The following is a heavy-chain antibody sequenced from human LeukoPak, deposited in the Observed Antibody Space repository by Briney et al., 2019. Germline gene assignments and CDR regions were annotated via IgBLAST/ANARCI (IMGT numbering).Heavy chain of an antibody. D-gene: IGHD6-19*01. Sequence: ASVKVSCKASGYIFTNYDIHWVRQATGQGLEWMGWINPNSGGTNYAQKFQGRVTMTRDTSIGTAYMELSRLRSDDTAVYYCARDQGGWGLIDYWGQGTLVTVSS. V-gene: IGHV1-2*02. CDR2: INPNSGGT. CDR1: GYIFTNYD. J-gene: IGHJ4*02. CDR3: ARDQGGWGLIDY.